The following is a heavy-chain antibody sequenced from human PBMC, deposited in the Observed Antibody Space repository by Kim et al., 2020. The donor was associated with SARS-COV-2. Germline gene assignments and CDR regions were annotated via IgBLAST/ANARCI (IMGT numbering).Heavy chain of an antibody. CDR3: AKVGYSSSSEYFQH. CDR1: GFTFSSYG. CDR2: ISYDGSNK. Sequence: GGSLRLSCAASGFTFSSYGMHWVRQAPGKGLEWVAVISYDGSNKYYADSVKGRFTISRDNSKNTLYLQMNSLRAEDTAVYYCAKVGYSSSSEYFQHWGQGTLVTVSS. D-gene: IGHD6-13*01. V-gene: IGHV3-30*18. J-gene: IGHJ1*01.